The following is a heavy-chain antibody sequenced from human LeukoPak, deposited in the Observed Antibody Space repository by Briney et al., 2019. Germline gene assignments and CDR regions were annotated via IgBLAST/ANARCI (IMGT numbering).Heavy chain of an antibody. Sequence: GGSLRLSCAASGFTFSSYWMHWVRQAPGKGLVWVSRIYSDGISTSYADSVKGRFTISRDNAKNSLYLQMNSLRAEDTAVYYCARDQKGPTVTTFDYWGQGTLVTVSS. CDR2: IYSDGIST. V-gene: IGHV3-74*01. CDR3: ARDQKGPTVTTFDY. CDR1: GFTFSSYW. J-gene: IGHJ4*02. D-gene: IGHD4-17*01.